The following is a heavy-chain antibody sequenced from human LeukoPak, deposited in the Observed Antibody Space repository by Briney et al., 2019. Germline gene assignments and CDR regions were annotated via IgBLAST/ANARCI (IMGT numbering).Heavy chain of an antibody. J-gene: IGHJ3*01. CDR2: VKSKADGGTT. CDR1: GFTFSNAW. V-gene: IGHV3-15*01. CDR3: APVSTIIRGVVGHG. Sequence: GGSLRLSCAASGFTFSNAWMSWVRQAPGKGLEWVGRVKSKADGGTTHSAAPGRFTISRDDSKNTLYLRMNSLKPDDTAVYYCAPVSTIIRGVVGHGWGQATMLTVSA. D-gene: IGHD3-10*01.